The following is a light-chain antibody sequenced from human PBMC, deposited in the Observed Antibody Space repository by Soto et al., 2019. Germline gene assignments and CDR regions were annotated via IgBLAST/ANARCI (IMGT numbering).Light chain of an antibody. CDR3: QHYSSYSRT. CDR2: KAS. Sequence: DIQMTQSPSTLSASVGDRVTITCRASQSISSWLAWYQQKPGKAPKLLIYKASNLESGVPSRFSGIGYGTEFTLSINSLQPDEFATYYCQHYSSYSRTFGQGTKVEIK. CDR1: QSISSW. V-gene: IGKV1-5*03. J-gene: IGKJ1*01.